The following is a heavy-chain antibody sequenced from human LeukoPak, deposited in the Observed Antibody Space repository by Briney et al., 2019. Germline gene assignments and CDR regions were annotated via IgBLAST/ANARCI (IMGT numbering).Heavy chain of an antibody. CDR1: GFTFSSYS. Sequence: GGSLRLSCAASGFTFSSYSMNWVRQAPGKGLEWVSYISSSSSTIYYADSVKGRFTISRDNAKNSLYLQMNSLRAEDTAVYYCAIYYYDSSGYYYTGRPFDYWGQGTLVTVSS. V-gene: IGHV3-48*01. CDR2: ISSSSSTI. J-gene: IGHJ4*02. D-gene: IGHD3-22*01. CDR3: AIYYYDSSGYYYTGRPFDY.